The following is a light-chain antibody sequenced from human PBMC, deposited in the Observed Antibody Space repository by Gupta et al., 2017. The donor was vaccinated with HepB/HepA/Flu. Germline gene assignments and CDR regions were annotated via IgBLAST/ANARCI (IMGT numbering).Light chain of an antibody. V-gene: IGKV2D-29*01. CDR3: MQSLQLPRT. J-gene: IGKJ1*01. CDR2: EVS. CDR1: QSLLHSSGRTF. Sequence: DIVMTQTPLSLSVTPGQPASISCKSSQSLLHSSGRTFFYWFLQKPGQPPQLLIYEVSNRCSGVPERLSGSGSGTDFTLKISRVEAEDVGVYYCMQSLQLPRTFGQGTKVEIK.